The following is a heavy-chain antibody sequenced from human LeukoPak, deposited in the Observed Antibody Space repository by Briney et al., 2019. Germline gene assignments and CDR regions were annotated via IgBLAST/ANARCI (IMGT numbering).Heavy chain of an antibody. J-gene: IGHJ6*02. CDR2: IYPGDSDT. V-gene: IGHV5-51*01. CDR1: GYSFTSHW. D-gene: IGHD1-26*01. Sequence: GESLKISCKGSGYSFTSHWIAWVRQMPGKGLEWMGIIYPGDSDTKYSPSLQGQVTISVDKSISTAYLQWSSLKASDTAIYYCARRSVGATSHTFYGMDVWGQGTTVTVSS. CDR3: ARRSVGATSHTFYGMDV.